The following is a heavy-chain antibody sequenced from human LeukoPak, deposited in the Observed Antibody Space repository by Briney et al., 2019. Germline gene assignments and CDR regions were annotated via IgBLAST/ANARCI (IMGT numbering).Heavy chain of an antibody. CDR2: ISTSGSSI. J-gene: IGHJ4*02. CDR3: ATSWGKLDY. Sequence: PGRSLRLSCAASGFTFSSYSMNWVRQAPGKGLEWVSHISTSGSSIYYADSVKGRFTISRDNAKNSLFLQMNSLRDEDTAVYYCATSWGKLDYWGQGTLVTVSS. V-gene: IGHV3-48*02. CDR1: GFTFSSYS. D-gene: IGHD7-27*01.